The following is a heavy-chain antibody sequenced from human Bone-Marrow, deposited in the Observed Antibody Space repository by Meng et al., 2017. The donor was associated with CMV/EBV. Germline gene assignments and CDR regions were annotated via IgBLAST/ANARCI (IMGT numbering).Heavy chain of an antibody. J-gene: IGHJ4*02. V-gene: IGHV3-30*04. CDR2: ISYDGSNK. D-gene: IGHD3-10*01. CDR3: ARVALEYYYGSGSLTDY. Sequence: GGSLRLSCAASGFTFSSYAMHWVRQAPGKGLEWVAVISYDGSNKYYADSVKGRFTISRDNSKNTLYLQMNSLRAEDTAVYYCARVALEYYYGSGSLTDYWGQGTRVTVSS. CDR1: GFTFSSYA.